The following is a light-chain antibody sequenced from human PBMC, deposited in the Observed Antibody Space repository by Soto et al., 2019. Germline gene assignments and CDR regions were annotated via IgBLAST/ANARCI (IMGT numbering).Light chain of an antibody. Sequence: QSALTKPASVSGSPGQSITISCTGSSGDIGDYKYVSWYKQLPGKAPKLMIYDVSNRPSGVSNRFSAYKSGNTASLTISGLQDEDEADYYCSSYTSTNFVIFGGGTKLTVL. V-gene: IGLV2-14*01. CDR3: SSYTSTNFVI. J-gene: IGLJ2*01. CDR2: DVS. CDR1: SGDIGDYKY.